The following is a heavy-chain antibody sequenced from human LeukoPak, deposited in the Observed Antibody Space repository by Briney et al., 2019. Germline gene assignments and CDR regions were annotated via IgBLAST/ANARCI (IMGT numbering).Heavy chain of an antibody. V-gene: IGHV3-9*01. CDR1: GFTFDDYA. Sequence: GGSLRLSCAASGFTFDDYAMHWVRQAPGKGLEWVSGISWNSGSIGYADSVKGRFTISRDNAKNSLYLQMNSLRAEDTAVYYCAKGGAVAGTSVPFDYWGQGTLVTVSS. CDR2: ISWNSGSI. J-gene: IGHJ4*02. CDR3: AKGGAVAGTSVPFDY. D-gene: IGHD6-19*01.